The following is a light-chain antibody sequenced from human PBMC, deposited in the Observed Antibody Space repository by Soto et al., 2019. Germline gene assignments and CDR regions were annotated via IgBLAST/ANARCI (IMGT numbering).Light chain of an antibody. V-gene: IGKV3D-15*01. CDR2: GAS. J-gene: IGKJ4*01. Sequence: EMVMTQSPAILSVSPGESATLSCRASQSVNSNYLAWYQQHPGQPPRLLIYGASTRATGIPARFSGSGSGTEFTLTISSLQSEDFAVYYCQQYNNWPPLTFGGGTKVDIK. CDR3: QQYNNWPPLT. CDR1: QSVNSN.